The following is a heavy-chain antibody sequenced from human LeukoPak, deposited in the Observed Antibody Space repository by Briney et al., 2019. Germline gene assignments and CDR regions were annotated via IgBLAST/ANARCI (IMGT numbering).Heavy chain of an antibody. V-gene: IGHV1-69*01. Sequence: SVKVSCKASRGTFSSYAINWVRQAPGQGLEWMGGIIPIFGTANYAQKFQGRVTITADESTSTAYMELSSLRSEDTAVYYCARVPSIAVAGRAPLDYWGQGTLVTVSS. D-gene: IGHD6-19*01. CDR3: ARVPSIAVAGRAPLDY. CDR2: IIPIFGTA. CDR1: RGTFSSYA. J-gene: IGHJ4*02.